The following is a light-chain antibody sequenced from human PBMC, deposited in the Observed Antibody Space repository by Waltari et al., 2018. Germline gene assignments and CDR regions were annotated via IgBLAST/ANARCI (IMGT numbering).Light chain of an antibody. Sequence: QSAPTQPASVSGSPGQPTTISCPETTGDVGRYNFASWNKQHPKKAPKLIIYDVTERPAGVSDRLSGSKSGNTASLTISGLQAEDEADYYCCSYAGSFTWVFGGGTKLTVL. J-gene: IGLJ3*02. CDR1: TGDVGRYNF. CDR3: CSYAGSFTWV. CDR2: DVT. V-gene: IGLV2-23*02.